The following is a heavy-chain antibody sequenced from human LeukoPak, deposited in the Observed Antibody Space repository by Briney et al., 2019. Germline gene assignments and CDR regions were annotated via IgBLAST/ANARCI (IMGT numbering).Heavy chain of an antibody. CDR1: GFTFSSYA. J-gene: IGHJ6*02. CDR3: AKLQSDGLRTYYGMDV. V-gene: IGHV3-23*01. CDR2: STGSGGTT. D-gene: IGHD4-17*01. Sequence: GGSLRLSCAASGFTFSSYAMTWVRQAPGKGLEWVSASTGSGGTTYYADTVMGRFTISRDNSKNTLYLQMNSLRAEDTAVYYCAKLQSDGLRTYYGMDVWGQGTTVTVSS.